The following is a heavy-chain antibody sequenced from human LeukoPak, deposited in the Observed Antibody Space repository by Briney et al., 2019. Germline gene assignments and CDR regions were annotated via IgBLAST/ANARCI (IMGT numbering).Heavy chain of an antibody. CDR1: GGSINNYY. D-gene: IGHD2-2*01. Sequence: PSETLSLTCTVSGGSINNYYWSWIRQPPGKGLEWLGYIYYSGSTNYNPSLKSRVTISVDRSKNQFSLKLSSVTAADTAVYYCARGRLGYCSSTSCFYFDYWGQGTLVTVSS. CDR2: IYYSGST. J-gene: IGHJ4*02. CDR3: ARGRLGYCSSTSCFYFDY. V-gene: IGHV4-59*12.